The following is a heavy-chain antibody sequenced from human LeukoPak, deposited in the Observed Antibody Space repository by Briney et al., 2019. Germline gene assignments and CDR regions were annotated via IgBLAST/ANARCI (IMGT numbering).Heavy chain of an antibody. CDR1: GFVLSTYT. J-gene: IGHJ4*02. D-gene: IGHD3-16*01. CDR3: ATDPGWGERFDY. CDR2: ISYDGNNK. V-gene: IGHV3-30-3*01. Sequence: GGSLRLSCAASGFVLSTYTLHWVRQAPGKGLEWVAVISYDGNNKYYADSVKGRFTISRDNSKNTLFLQMNSLGAEDTAVYYCATDPGWGERFDYWGQGTLVTVSS.